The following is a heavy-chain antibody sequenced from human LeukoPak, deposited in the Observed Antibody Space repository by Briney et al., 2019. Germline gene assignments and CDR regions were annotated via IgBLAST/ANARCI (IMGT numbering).Heavy chain of an antibody. Sequence: KPSETLSLTCAVHGGSFSGYYWSWIRQPPGKGLEWIGEINHSGSTNYNPSLKSRVTISVDTSKNQFSLKLSSVTAADTAVYYCASRETYSSSVLGYWGQGTLVTVSS. V-gene: IGHV4-34*01. CDR2: INHSGST. CDR3: ASRETYSSSVLGY. D-gene: IGHD6-6*01. J-gene: IGHJ4*02. CDR1: GGSFSGYY.